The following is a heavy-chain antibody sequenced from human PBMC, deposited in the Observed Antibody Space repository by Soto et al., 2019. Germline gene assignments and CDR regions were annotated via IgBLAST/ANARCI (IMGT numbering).Heavy chain of an antibody. J-gene: IGHJ4*02. V-gene: IGHV4-61*01. D-gene: IGHD3-22*01. CDR3: GKVADSGYYTVER. Sequence: SETLSLTCTVSGCSGSSGSYDWSWIRQPPGKGLEWIGYIYYSGSTNYNPSLKSRVTISVDTSKNQFSLKLSSVTAADTAVYYCGKVADSGYYTVERWGQGTLVTVSS. CDR2: IYYSGST. CDR1: GCSGSSGSYD.